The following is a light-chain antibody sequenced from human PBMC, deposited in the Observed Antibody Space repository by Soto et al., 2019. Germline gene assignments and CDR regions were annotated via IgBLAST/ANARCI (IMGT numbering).Light chain of an antibody. J-gene: IGLJ1*01. Sequence: QSVLTQPPSVSGSPGQSVTISCTGTSTDFVSYNRVSWYQQPPGTALKLIIYEASNRPSGVPDRFSGSKSGNTASLTISGLQAADEADYYCSLYTSENTHVFGTGTKVTVL. V-gene: IGLV2-18*01. CDR1: STDFVSYNR. CDR2: EAS. CDR3: SLYTSENTHV.